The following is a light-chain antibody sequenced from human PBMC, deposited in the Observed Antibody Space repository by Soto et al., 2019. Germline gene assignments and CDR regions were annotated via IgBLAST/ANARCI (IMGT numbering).Light chain of an antibody. CDR2: EVS. J-gene: IGKJ1*01. V-gene: IGKV2-29*01. CDR3: QHYYSIPWT. CDR1: QSLLHITGETF. Sequence: DVVMTQTPLSLSVAPGQPASISCKSSQSLLHITGETFLFWYLQKPGQSPQLLIYEVSTRVSGVPDRFSGSGSGTDFTLTISSLQAEDVAVYYCQHYYSIPWTFGQGTKVDIK.